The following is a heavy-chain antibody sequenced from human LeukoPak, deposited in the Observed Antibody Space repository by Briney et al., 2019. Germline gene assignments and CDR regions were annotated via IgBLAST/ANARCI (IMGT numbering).Heavy chain of an antibody. CDR3: ARDNDKVVDH. CDR1: GYTFSNYG. V-gene: IGHV1-18*01. D-gene: IGHD1-1*01. Sequence: ASVKVSCKTSGYTFSNYGISWVRQAPGQGLEWMGWITAYNGNRLYTQRFQGRITLTTDTSTSTSYMELRSLEYDDTAIYYCARDNDKVVDHWGQGTLVTVSS. J-gene: IGHJ4*01. CDR2: ITAYNGNR.